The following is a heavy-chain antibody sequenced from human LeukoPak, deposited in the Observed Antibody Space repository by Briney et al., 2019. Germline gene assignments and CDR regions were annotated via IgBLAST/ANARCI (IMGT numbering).Heavy chain of an antibody. CDR3: ARYVGGYNYVDY. D-gene: IGHD5-18*01. CDR1: GFTFSSCA. J-gene: IGHJ4*02. Sequence: GGSLRLSCAASGFTFSSCAMSWARQAPGKGLERVSAISGSGVSTYYADSVKGRFTISRDNSRDTLYLQMNSLRAEDTALYYCARYVGGYNYVDYWGQGTLVTVSS. CDR2: ISGSGVST. V-gene: IGHV3-23*01.